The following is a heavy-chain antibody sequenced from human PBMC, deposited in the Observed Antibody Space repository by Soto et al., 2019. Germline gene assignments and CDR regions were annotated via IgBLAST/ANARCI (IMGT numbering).Heavy chain of an antibody. D-gene: IGHD1-1*01. J-gene: IGHJ5*02. CDR2: IDIDGSST. CDR1: GFTFSTYW. Sequence: EVQLVESGGGLVQPGGSLRLSCVASGFTFSTYWMHWVRQAPGKGLVWVSRIDIDGSSTNYADSVKGRFTISRDNAKNALYLQMNKLRAEDTAGYYCARWTGTLMINWIDPWGQGALVTVA. CDR3: ARWTGTLMINWIDP. V-gene: IGHV3-74*01.